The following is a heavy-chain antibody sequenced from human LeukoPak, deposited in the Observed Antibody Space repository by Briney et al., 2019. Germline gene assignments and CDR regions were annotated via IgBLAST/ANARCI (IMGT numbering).Heavy chain of an antibody. Sequence: TGGSLRLSCAASGFTVSSNYMSWVRQAPGKGLEWVSVIYSGGSTYYADSVKGRFTISRDNSKNTLYLQMNSLRAEDMAVYYCARDGDCGGDCYLYGMDVWGQGTTVTVSS. CDR3: ARDGDCGGDCYLYGMDV. D-gene: IGHD2-21*02. CDR2: IYSGGST. J-gene: IGHJ6*02. V-gene: IGHV3-66*01. CDR1: GFTVSSNY.